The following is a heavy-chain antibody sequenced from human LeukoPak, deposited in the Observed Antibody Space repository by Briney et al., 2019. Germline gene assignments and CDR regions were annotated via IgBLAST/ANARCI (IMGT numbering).Heavy chain of an antibody. D-gene: IGHD3-22*01. CDR1: GFIFSTYG. J-gene: IGHJ4*02. CDR3: ARAYYYDVSLTPDY. Sequence: GGSLRLSCVASGFIFSTYGMHWVRQAPGKGLEWVAVIWYDGSNEYYADSVKGRLTISRDTSKNTLYLQMNSLRAEDTAVYYCARAYYYDVSLTPDYWGQGTLVTVSS. V-gene: IGHV3-33*01. CDR2: IWYDGSNE.